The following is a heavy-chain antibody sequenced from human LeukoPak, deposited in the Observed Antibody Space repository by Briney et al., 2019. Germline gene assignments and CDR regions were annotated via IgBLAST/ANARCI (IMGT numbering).Heavy chain of an antibody. V-gene: IGHV1-18*01. CDR3: AREDTRRGSRGHFDY. D-gene: IGHD2-2*01. J-gene: IGHJ4*02. Sequence: ASVKVSCKASGYTFTSYGISWVRQAPGQGLEWMGWISGDNGSTNYAQKLQGRVTMTTDTSTTTAYMELRSLRSDDSAIYYCAREDTRRGSRGHFDYWGQGTLVTVSS. CDR1: GYTFTSYG. CDR2: ISGDNGST.